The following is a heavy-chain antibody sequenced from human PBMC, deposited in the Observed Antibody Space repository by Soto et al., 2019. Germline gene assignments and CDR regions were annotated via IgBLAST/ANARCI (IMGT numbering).Heavy chain of an antibody. V-gene: IGHV4-59*01. Sequence: SETLSLTCTVSGGSISSYYWSWIRQPPGKGLEWIGYIYYSGSTNYNPSLKSRVTISVDTSKNQFSLKLSSVTAADTAVYYCARDPVAYCSSTSCYDYYGMDVWGQGTTVTGSS. J-gene: IGHJ6*02. CDR1: GGSISSYY. CDR2: IYYSGST. D-gene: IGHD2-2*01. CDR3: ARDPVAYCSSTSCYDYYGMDV.